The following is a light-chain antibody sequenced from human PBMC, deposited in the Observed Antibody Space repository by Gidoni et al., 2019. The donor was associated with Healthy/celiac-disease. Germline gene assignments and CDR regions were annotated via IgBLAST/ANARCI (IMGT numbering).Light chain of an antibody. Sequence: EIVWTQSPATLSLSPGERATLSCRASQSVSSYLAWYQQKPGQAPRLLIYDASNRATGIPARFSGSGPGTDFTLTISSLEPEDFAVYYCQQRSNWHPAFGQGTRLEIK. CDR3: QQRSNWHPA. CDR1: QSVSSY. CDR2: DAS. J-gene: IGKJ5*01. V-gene: IGKV3D-11*02.